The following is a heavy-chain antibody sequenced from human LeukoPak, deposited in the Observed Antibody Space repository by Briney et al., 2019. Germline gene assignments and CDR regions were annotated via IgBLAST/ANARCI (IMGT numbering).Heavy chain of an antibody. Sequence: GGSLRLSCAASGFTFSSYAMSWVRQAPGKGLEWVSAISGSGGSTYYADSVKGRFTISRDNSKNTLYLQMNSLRAEDTAVYYCAKGQLNYGSGSYYRVRDDYWGQGTLVTVSS. V-gene: IGHV3-23*01. D-gene: IGHD3-10*01. CDR3: AKGQLNYGSGSYYRVRDDY. CDR1: GFTFSSYA. J-gene: IGHJ4*02. CDR2: ISGSGGST.